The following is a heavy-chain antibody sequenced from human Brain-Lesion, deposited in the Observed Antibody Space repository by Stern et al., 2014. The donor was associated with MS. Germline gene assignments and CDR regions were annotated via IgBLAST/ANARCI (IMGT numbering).Heavy chain of an antibody. CDR2: IYSSGTT. CDR3: ARNLRPPTNYYGALSY. V-gene: IGHV4-59*01. D-gene: IGHD3-10*01. CDR1: GGSISSYY. J-gene: IGHJ4*02. Sequence: QVQLVQSGPGLVKPSETLSLTCTVSGGSISSYYWNWIRQPPGKGLEWIGYIYSSGTTNYNPSLKSRVTMSVDMSKNQFSLILSSVTAADTAVYFCARNLRPPTNYYGALSYWGQGTLVTVSS.